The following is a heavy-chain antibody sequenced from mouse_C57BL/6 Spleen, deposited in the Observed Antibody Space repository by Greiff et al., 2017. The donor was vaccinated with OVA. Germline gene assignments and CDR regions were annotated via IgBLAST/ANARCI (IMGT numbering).Heavy chain of an antibody. CDR3: ARQIYGSSYVDY. V-gene: IGHV5-6*01. CDR2: ISSGGSYT. J-gene: IGHJ2*01. CDR1: GFTFSSYG. D-gene: IGHD1-1*01. Sequence: EVQGVESGGDLVKPGGSLKLSCAASGFTFSSYGMSWVRQTPDKRLEWVATISSGGSYTYYPDSVKGRFTISRDNAKNTLYLQMSSLKSEDTAMYYCARQIYGSSYVDYWGQGTTLTVSS.